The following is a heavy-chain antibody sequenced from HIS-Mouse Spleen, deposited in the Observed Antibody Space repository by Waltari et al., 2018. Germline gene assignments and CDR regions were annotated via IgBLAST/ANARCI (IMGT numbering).Heavy chain of an antibody. Sequence: EVQLVESGGGLVQPGGSLRLSCAASGFPFSSYWISLVRQAPGKGLEWVANIKQDGSEKYYVDSVKGRLTISRDNAKNSLYLQMNSLRAEDTAVYYCARGYSGYPYYFDYWGQGTLVTVSS. CDR3: ARGYSGYPYYFDY. D-gene: IGHD5-12*01. V-gene: IGHV3-7*01. CDR2: IKQDGSEK. J-gene: IGHJ4*02. CDR1: GFPFSSYW.